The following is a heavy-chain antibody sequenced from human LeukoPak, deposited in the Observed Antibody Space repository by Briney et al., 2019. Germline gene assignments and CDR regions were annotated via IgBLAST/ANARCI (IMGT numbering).Heavy chain of an antibody. D-gene: IGHD2-15*01. V-gene: IGHV3-64D*06. CDR2: ISINGGST. CDR1: GTAFRTYA. Sequence: QPGGSLRLSCSASGTAFRTYAMHWVRQPPGKGLYYVSAISINGGSTYYADSVRGRFTISRDNSKNTLYLQMTSLRAEDTAFYYCATLLPASRHYFQYWGQGALVTVSS. J-gene: IGHJ4*02. CDR3: ATLLPASRHYFQY.